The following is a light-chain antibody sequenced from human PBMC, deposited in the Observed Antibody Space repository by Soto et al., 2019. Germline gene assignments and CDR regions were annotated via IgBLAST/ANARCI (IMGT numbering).Light chain of an antibody. CDR3: SSYSISTAYL. V-gene: IGLV2-14*01. Sequence: QSALTQPASVSGSPGQSITISCTGTSSDVGGYDYVSWYQLHPGKAPKLMVFEVSNRPSGVSYRFPGSKSGNTASLTISGLQAEDEADYFCSSYSISTAYLFGTGTKLTVL. J-gene: IGLJ1*01. CDR2: EVS. CDR1: SSDVGGYDY.